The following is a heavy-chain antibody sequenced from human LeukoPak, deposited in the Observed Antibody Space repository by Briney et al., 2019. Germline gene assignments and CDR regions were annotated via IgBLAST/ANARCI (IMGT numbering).Heavy chain of an antibody. D-gene: IGHD6-19*01. Sequence: GGSLRLSCAASGFTFSSYAMHWVRQAPGKGLEWVAVISYDGSNKYYADSVKGRFTISRDNSKNTLYLQMNSLRAEDTAVYYCARGGEYSSGWSDMDVWGKGTTVTVSS. CDR2: ISYDGSNK. CDR3: ARGGEYSSGWSDMDV. J-gene: IGHJ6*01. CDR1: GFTFSSYA. V-gene: IGHV3-30*04.